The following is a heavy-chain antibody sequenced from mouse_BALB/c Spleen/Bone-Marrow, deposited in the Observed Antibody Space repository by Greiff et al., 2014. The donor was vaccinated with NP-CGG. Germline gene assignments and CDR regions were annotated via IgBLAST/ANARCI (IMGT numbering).Heavy chain of an antibody. CDR1: GYTFTSYV. D-gene: IGHD2-10*02. J-gene: IGHJ4*01. Sequence: VQLQQSGPELVKPGASVKMSCKASGYTFTSYVMHWVKQKPGQGLEWIGYINPYNDGTKYNEKFKGKATLTSDKSSSTAYMELSSLTSEDSAVYYCARKVWYYAMDYWGQRTSVTVSS. CDR2: INPYNDGT. CDR3: ARKVWYYAMDY. V-gene: IGHV1-14*01.